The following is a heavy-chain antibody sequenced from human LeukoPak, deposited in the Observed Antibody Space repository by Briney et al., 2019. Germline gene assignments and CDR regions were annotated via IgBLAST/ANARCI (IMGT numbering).Heavy chain of an antibody. D-gene: IGHD3-22*01. CDR1: GYTFTSYY. CDR2: INPSGGST. V-gene: IGHV1-46*01. CDR3: ARGPGHYYDSSGYYDAFDI. J-gene: IGHJ3*02. Sequence: ASVKVSCKASGYTFTSYYMHWVRQAPGQGLEWMGIINPSGGSTSYAQKFQGRVTMTRDTSTSTVYMELSSLRSEDTAVYYCARGPGHYYDSSGYYDAFDIWGQGTMVTVSS.